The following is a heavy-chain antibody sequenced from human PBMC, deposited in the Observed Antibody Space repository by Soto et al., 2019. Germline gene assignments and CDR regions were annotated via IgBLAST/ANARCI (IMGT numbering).Heavy chain of an antibody. CDR3: ARGFSAGKGSPPDY. J-gene: IGHJ4*02. D-gene: IGHD3-10*01. CDR2: RGHNDYNT. Sequence: GGSLRLSCVGSGFNFSGYAMGWVRQAPGKGLEWVSSRGHNDYNTYYADSVQGRFSLSRDRSKNTLYLQMNSLRDGDTAVYYCARGFSAGKGSPPDYWGQGTLVTVSS. V-gene: IGHV3-23*01. CDR1: GFNFSGYA.